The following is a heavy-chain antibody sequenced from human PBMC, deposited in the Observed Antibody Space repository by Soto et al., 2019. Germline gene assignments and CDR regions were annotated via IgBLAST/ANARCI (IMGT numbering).Heavy chain of an antibody. CDR2: IMPGSSHI. D-gene: IGHD6-13*01. J-gene: IGHJ5*02. V-gene: IGHV3-48*01. Sequence: GGSLRLSCAASGFTFSIYSMNWVRQAPGKGLEWVSYIMPGSSHIFYADSVKGRFTISRDNAKNSLYLQMNSLRAEDTAVYYCARHPERIAQIGWFDPWGQGTLVTVSS. CDR3: ARHPERIAQIGWFDP. CDR1: GFTFSIYS.